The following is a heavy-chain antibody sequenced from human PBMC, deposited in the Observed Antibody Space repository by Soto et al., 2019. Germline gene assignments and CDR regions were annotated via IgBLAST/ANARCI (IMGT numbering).Heavy chain of an antibody. D-gene: IGHD2-21*02. J-gene: IGHJ3*02. CDR2: MSHSGGT. CDR1: GGFVRSGSYY. CDR3: AGVERGTAKTAVDDFDI. Sequence: QVQLQQWGAGLLTPSETMSLTGAVNGGFVRSGSYYWSWIRQPPGKGLESIGEMSHSGGTHFNPSRKCRDTISVDTSKSQLSLQISSVTAAATALYYRAGVERGTAKTAVDDFDICGRGTMVIFSS. V-gene: IGHV4-34*01.